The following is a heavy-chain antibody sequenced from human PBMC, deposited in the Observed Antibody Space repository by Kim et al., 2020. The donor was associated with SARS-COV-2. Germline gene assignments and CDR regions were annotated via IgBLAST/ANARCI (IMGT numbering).Heavy chain of an antibody. V-gene: IGHV3-7*03. CDR2: K. D-gene: IGHD1-26*01. Sequence: KYYVGSMRGRFTISRDNTKNLLYLQMNGLSAADTALYYCARYGRGSYYFDSWGQGVLVIVSS. J-gene: IGHJ4*02. CDR3: ARYGRGSYYFDS.